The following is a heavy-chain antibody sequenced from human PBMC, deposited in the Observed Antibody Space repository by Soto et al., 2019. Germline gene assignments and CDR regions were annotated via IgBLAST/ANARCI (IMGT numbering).Heavy chain of an antibody. CDR3: ARDAGVVTAIPIHDAFEI. D-gene: IGHD2-21*02. J-gene: IGHJ3*02. V-gene: IGHV3-48*02. CDR2: ISSSSSTI. CDR1: GFTFSSYS. Sequence: PGGCMRLSCAASGFTFSSYSMNWVRQATGKGLEWVSYISSSSSTIYYAYSVNGRLTSSRDHAKNALYLQMNSLRDEDTAVYYCARDAGVVTAIPIHDAFEIWGQGTMVTVSS.